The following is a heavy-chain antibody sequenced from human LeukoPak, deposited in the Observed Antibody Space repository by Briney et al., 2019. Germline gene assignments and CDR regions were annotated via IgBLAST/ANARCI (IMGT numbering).Heavy chain of an antibody. CDR3: AKDLGSSGWSNFDY. CDR2: ISGSGGST. J-gene: IGHJ4*02. D-gene: IGHD6-19*01. V-gene: IGHV3-23*01. CDR1: GFTFSSYT. Sequence: GGSLRLSCAASGFTFSSYTMCWVRQAPGKGLEWVSAISGSGGSTYYADSVKGRFTISRDNSKNTLYLQMNSLRAEDTAVYYCAKDLGSSGWSNFDYWGQGTLVTVSS.